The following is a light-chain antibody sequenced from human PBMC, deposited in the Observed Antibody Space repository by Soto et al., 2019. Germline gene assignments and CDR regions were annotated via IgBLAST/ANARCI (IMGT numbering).Light chain of an antibody. CDR2: DVS. V-gene: IGKV1-39*01. Sequence: IQMTQSPSSLSASLGDRVTIACRASQSISNYLNWYQQRPGKAPKLLIYDVSSLQSGVPSRFSGSGSGTDFTLTISCLQSEDFATYYCQQYYSYPPITFGQGTRLEIK. J-gene: IGKJ5*01. CDR1: QSISNY. CDR3: QQYYSYPPIT.